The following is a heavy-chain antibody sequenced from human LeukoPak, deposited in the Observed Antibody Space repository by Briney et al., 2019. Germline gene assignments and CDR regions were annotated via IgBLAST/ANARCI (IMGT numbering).Heavy chain of an antibody. CDR1: GFTFSSYS. Sequence: GGSLRLSCAASGFTFSSYSMNWVRQAPGKGREWVSSISSSRSYIYYADSVKGRFTISRDNAKNSLYLQMNSLRAEDTAVYYCARAIYYYGMDVWGQGTTVTVSS. CDR3: ARAIYYYGMDV. V-gene: IGHV3-21*01. CDR2: ISSSRSYI. J-gene: IGHJ6*02.